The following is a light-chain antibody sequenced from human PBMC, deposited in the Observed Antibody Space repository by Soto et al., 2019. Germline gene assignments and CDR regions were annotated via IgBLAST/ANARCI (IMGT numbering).Light chain of an antibody. CDR3: SSYAGSLYL. J-gene: IGLJ1*01. CDR1: SSDVGGYNY. CDR2: EVS. V-gene: IGLV2-8*01. Sequence: QSVLTQPPSATGSHGQSVTISCTGTSSDVGGYNYVSWYQQHPGKAPKLMIYEVSKRPSGVPDRFSGSKSGNTASLTVSGLQAEDEADYYCSSYAGSLYLFGTGTKLTVL.